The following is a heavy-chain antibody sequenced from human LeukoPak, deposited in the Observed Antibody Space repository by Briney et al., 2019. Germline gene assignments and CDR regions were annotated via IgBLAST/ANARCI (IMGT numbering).Heavy chain of an antibody. CDR2: IYYSGST. V-gene: IGHV4-59*08. Sequence: PSETLSLTCTVSRGSISSYYWSWSRQPPGKGLEWIGYIYYSGSTNYNPSLKSRVTISVDTSKNQFSLRLNSVSAADTAVYYCARQPMVAGAARGAHFDYWGQGTLVTVSS. D-gene: IGHD1-26*01. CDR3: ARQPMVAGAARGAHFDY. J-gene: IGHJ4*02. CDR1: RGSISSYY.